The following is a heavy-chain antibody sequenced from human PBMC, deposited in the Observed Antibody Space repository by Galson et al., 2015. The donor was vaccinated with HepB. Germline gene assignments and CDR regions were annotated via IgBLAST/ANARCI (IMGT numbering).Heavy chain of an antibody. Sequence: SVKVSCKGSGYTFSTYSITWVRQSPGQGLEWMGWISGHNGDTMYAQKMQGRVTMTTDPSTSTAYMVLRSLRSDDTAVYYCVIPRGDYYWGNWFDPWGQGTLVTVSS. CDR1: GYTFSTYS. CDR2: ISGHNGDT. D-gene: IGHD3-22*01. CDR3: VIPRGDYYWGNWFDP. V-gene: IGHV1-18*04. J-gene: IGHJ5*02.